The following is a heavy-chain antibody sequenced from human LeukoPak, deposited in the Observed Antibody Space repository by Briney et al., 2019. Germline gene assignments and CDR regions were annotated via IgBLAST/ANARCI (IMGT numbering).Heavy chain of an antibody. CDR3: ARDTYYYDSSGYGNAAFDI. J-gene: IGHJ3*02. Sequence: ASVKVSCKASGYTFTGYYMHWVRQAPGQGLEWMGGIIPIFGTANYAQKFQGRVTITADESTSTAYMELSSLRSEDTAVYYCARDTYYYDSSGYGNAAFDIWGQGTMVTVSS. V-gene: IGHV1-69*13. CDR1: GYTFTGYY. CDR2: IIPIFGTA. D-gene: IGHD3-22*01.